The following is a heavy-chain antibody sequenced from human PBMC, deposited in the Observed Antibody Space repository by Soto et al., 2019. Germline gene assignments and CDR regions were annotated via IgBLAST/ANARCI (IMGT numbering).Heavy chain of an antibody. CDR1: GFPFGYYW. Sequence: PGGSLRLSCVASGFPFGYYWMSWVRQAPGKGLEWLATIKMDASEKKYVDSVKGRFTMSSDNAKNSLYLQMDSLRTEDTAVYYCARDSWYFDLWSQGSQVTVSS. CDR2: IKMDASEK. D-gene: IGHD6-13*01. V-gene: IGHV3-7*01. CDR3: ARDSWYFDL. J-gene: IGHJ4*02.